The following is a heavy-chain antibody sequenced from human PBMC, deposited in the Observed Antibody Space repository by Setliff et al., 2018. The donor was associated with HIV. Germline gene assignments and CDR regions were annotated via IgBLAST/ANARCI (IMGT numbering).Heavy chain of an antibody. V-gene: IGHV4-59*01. D-gene: IGHD3-16*01. Sequence: KPSETLSLTCTVSGGSISGYYWNWIRQPPGKGLEWIGFIFDSGSTSYNPSLKSRVTISVDTSKNQFSLKLTSVTAADTAVYDCARRGKWGGPIGWGQGTLVTVSS. J-gene: IGHJ4*02. CDR3: ARRGKWGGPIG. CDR1: GGSISGYY. CDR2: IFDSGST.